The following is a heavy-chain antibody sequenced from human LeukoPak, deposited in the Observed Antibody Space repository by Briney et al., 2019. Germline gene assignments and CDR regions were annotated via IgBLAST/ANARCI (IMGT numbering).Heavy chain of an antibody. Sequence: PGGSLRLSCAASGFTFSSYAMSWVRQAPGKGLEWVSAISGSGGSTYYADSVKGRFTISRDNAKNSLYLQMNSLRAEDTAVYYCARDHYYYGSGVMYYFDYWGQETLVTVSS. CDR1: GFTFSSYA. D-gene: IGHD3-10*01. CDR2: ISGSGGST. V-gene: IGHV3-23*01. CDR3: ARDHYYYGSGVMYYFDY. J-gene: IGHJ4*02.